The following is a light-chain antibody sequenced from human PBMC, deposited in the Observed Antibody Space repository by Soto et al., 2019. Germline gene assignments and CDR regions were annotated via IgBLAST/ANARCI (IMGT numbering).Light chain of an antibody. CDR2: GAS. Sequence: ETLLTQSPGTLSLSPGERATLSCRASKSVSARYLAWYQQNPGQPPRLLVYGASTRATGVPDGFGGSGSGPGFTLTISRLVPEEVWMVYCQQYGNSPLTFGGGTQVEIK. J-gene: IGKJ4*01. CDR1: KSVSARY. CDR3: QQYGNSPLT. V-gene: IGKV3-20*01.